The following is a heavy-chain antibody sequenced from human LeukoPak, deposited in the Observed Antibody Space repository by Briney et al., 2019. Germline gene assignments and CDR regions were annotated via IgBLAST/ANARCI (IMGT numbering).Heavy chain of an antibody. D-gene: IGHD3-22*01. CDR3: ARSVYYDSSGYYYSDAFHI. Sequence: WASVRVSFKGSGYTFTSYDINWVRQATGQGGEWMGWMNPNSGNTGYAHKFQARATITRHTSISTAYMELSSLRSEDTAVYYCARSVYYDSSGYYYSDAFHIWGQGTMVTVSS. CDR2: MNPNSGNT. CDR1: GYTFTSYD. V-gene: IGHV1-8*01. J-gene: IGHJ3*02.